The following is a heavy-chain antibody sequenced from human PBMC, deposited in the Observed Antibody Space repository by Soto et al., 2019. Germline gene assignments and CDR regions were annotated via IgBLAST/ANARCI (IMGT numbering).Heavy chain of an antibody. CDR3: ARDRGSSGMFELDV. CDR2: ISGSGGRS. Sequence: GGSLRLSCAASGFTFSSYAMSWVRQAPGKGLEWVSAISGSGGRSYYADSVKGRFTISRDNSKNTLYLQINSMRTEDTGVDFCARDRGSSGMFELDVWGPGTLVTVSS. J-gene: IGHJ3*01. V-gene: IGHV3-23*01. D-gene: IGHD6-19*01. CDR1: GFTFSSYA.